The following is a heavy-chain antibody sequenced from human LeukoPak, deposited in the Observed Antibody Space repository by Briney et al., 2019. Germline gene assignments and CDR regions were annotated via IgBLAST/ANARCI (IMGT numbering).Heavy chain of an antibody. D-gene: IGHD4-17*01. CDR2: INHSGST. V-gene: IGHV4-34*01. Sequence: SETLSLTCAVYGGSFSGYYWSWIRQPPGKGLEWIGEINHSGSTNYNPSLKSRVTISVDTSKNQFSLKLSSVTAADTAVYYCARSSGDYPYPFDYWGQGILVTVSS. J-gene: IGHJ4*02. CDR1: GGSFSGYY. CDR3: ARSSGDYPYPFDY.